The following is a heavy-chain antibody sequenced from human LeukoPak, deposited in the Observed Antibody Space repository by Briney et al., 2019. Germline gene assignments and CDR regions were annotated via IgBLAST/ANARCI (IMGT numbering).Heavy chain of an antibody. CDR1: NGSMNNYL. D-gene: IGHD3-9*01. V-gene: IGHV4-4*07. CDR3: ARDSSILTGHRYYFDK. CDR2: IETRGVT. Sequence: SQTLALTCTVSNGSMNNYLWSWIRQSAEKGLEWIGHIETRGVTDNNPSLKSRLTMSIDTSKNQFSLKLRSVTAADTAVYFCARDSSILTGHRYYFDKWGQGTLVTVSS. J-gene: IGHJ4*02.